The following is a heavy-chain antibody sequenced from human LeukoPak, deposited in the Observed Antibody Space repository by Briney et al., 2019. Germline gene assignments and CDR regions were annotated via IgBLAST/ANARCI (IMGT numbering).Heavy chain of an antibody. J-gene: IGHJ4*02. CDR2: IYYSGST. V-gene: IGHV4-39*01. Sequence: GSLRLSCAASGFTFSSYEMNWVRQAPGKGLEWIGSIYYSGSTYYNPSLKSRVTISVDTSKNQFSLKLSSVTAADTAVYYCARLAVTTSVDYWGQGTLVTVSS. D-gene: IGHD4-17*01. CDR1: GFTFSSYE. CDR3: ARLAVTTSVDY.